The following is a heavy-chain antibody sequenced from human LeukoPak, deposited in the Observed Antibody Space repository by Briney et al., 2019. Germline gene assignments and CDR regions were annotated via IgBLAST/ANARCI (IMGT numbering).Heavy chain of an antibody. V-gene: IGHV4-59*12. CDR3: ARVLDGAFDI. CDR1: GGSISSYY. Sequence: KPSETLSLTCTVSGGSISSYYWSWIRQPPGKGLEWIGYIYYSGSTYYNPSLKSRVTISVDTSKNQFSLKLSSVTAADTAVYYCARVLDGAFDIWGQGTMVTVSS. CDR2: IYYSGST. J-gene: IGHJ3*02. D-gene: IGHD3-3*02.